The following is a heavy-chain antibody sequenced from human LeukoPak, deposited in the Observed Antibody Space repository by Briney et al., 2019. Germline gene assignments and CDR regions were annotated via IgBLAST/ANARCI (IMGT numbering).Heavy chain of an antibody. J-gene: IGHJ4*02. CDR1: GFTFSDYY. V-gene: IGHV3-11*01. CDR3: AKDGYYGAASYFYYSDS. Sequence: GGSLRLSCAASGFTFSDYYMSWIRQAPGKGLEWVSYISSSGSTIYYADSVKGRFTISRDNAKNSLYLQMNSVRPEDSAVYYCAKDGYYGAASYFYYSDSWGQGTLVTVSS. CDR2: ISSSGSTI. D-gene: IGHD3-10*01.